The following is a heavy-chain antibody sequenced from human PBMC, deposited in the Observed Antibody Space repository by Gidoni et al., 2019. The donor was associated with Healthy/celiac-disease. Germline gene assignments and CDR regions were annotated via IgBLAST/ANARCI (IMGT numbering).Heavy chain of an antibody. V-gene: IGHV1-46*01. D-gene: IGHD6-13*01. CDR2: INPSGGST. Sequence: QVQLVQSGAEVKKPGASVKVSCKASGYTFTSYYMHWVRQAPGQGLEWMGIINPSGGSTSYAQKFQGRVTMTRDTSTSTVYMELSSLRSEDTAVYYCAKHSSSWLGFVWGQGTLVTVSS. J-gene: IGHJ4*02. CDR1: GYTFTSYY. CDR3: AKHSSSWLGFV.